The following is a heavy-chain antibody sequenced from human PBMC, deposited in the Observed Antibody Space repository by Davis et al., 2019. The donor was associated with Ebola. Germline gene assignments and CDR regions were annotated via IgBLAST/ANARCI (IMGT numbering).Heavy chain of an antibody. CDR1: GFTFSNNW. D-gene: IGHD2-2*01. CDR3: AKANRCSSTSCYWGYYYYGMDV. CDR2: INRDGTTT. Sequence: PGGSLRLSCTVSGFTFSNNWMSWVRQVPGKGLVWVSSINRDGTTTTYADSVKGRFTISRDNAKNTLYLQMNSLRAEDTAVYYCAKANRCSSTSCYWGYYYYGMDVWGQGTTVTVSS. J-gene: IGHJ6*02. V-gene: IGHV3-74*01.